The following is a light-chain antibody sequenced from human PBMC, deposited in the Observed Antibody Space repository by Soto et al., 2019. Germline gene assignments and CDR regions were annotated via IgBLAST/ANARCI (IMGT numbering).Light chain of an antibody. J-gene: IGLJ2*01. Sequence: SYELTQPPSVSVAPGKTARITCGGNNIGSKSVHWYQQKPGQAPVLVNYYDCERPSGIPERFSGSNSGNTATLTISRVDAGDEADYYCQVWDSSSDVVFGGGTKLTVL. V-gene: IGLV3-21*04. CDR1: NIGSKS. CDR2: YDC. CDR3: QVWDSSSDVV.